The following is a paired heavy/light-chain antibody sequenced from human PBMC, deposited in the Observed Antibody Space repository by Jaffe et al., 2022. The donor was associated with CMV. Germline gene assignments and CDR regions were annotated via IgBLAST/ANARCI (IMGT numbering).Light chain of an antibody. J-gene: IGKJ1*01. V-gene: IGKV1-5*03. CDR2: EAS. CDR1: QTISVL. Sequence: DIHMTQSPSTLSASVGDRVTFTCRASQTISVLLVWYQQKPGKAPKLLIHEASRLESGVPSRFIGSGSGTEFTLTISSLQPDDFATYYCQQYYTYSWTFGQGTQVDLK. CDR3: QQYYTYSWT.
Heavy chain of an antibody. J-gene: IGHJ2*01. CDR2: ISSSGDTT. V-gene: IGHV3-23*01. CDR1: GFTFSEYA. Sequence: EVQLLQSGGGLVQPGGSLRLSCAVSGFTFSEYAMNWVRQAPGKGLEWVSGISSSGDTTYYTDSVKDHFTISRDNSKNTLYLQMDSLGADDTAVYYCARDWLRYSNSAGTGYFDLWGRGTLVTVSS. CDR3: ARDWLRYSNSAGTGYFDL. D-gene: IGHD6-6*01.